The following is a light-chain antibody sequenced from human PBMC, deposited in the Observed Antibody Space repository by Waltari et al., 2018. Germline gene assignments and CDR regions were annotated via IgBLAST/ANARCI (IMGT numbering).Light chain of an antibody. CDR1: QGVSSY. J-gene: IGKJ3*01. V-gene: IGKV1-9*01. CDR2: GAS. CDR3: QHLNSNPFT. Sequence: DITLTQSPSFLSASVGDRVPNTCRASQGVSSYLAWYQQKPGKDPHLLIYGASTLQSGVPSRFSGSGSGTEFTLTISSLQPEDFATYYCQHLNSNPFTFGPGSKVDIK.